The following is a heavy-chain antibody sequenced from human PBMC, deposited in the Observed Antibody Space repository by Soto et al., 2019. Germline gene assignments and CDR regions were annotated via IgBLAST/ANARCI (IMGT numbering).Heavy chain of an antibody. CDR1: GFTFSSYW. Sequence: GGSLRLSCAASGFTFSSYWMSWVRQAPGKGLEWVANIKQDGSEKYYVDSVKGRFTISRDNAKNSLYLQMNSLRAEDMAVYYCASYDILTGYDAFDIWGQGTMVTVSS. CDR3: ASYDILTGYDAFDI. J-gene: IGHJ3*02. D-gene: IGHD3-9*01. CDR2: IKQDGSEK. V-gene: IGHV3-7*03.